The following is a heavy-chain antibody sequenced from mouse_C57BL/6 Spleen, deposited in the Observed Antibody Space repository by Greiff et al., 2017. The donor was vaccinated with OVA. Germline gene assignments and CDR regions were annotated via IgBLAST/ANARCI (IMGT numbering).Heavy chain of an antibody. V-gene: IGHV1-69*01. CDR3: ARSPTVVAMRYFDV. CDR1: GYTFTSYW. J-gene: IGHJ1*03. CDR2: IDPSDSYT. Sequence: QVQLQQPGAELVMPGASVKLSCKASGYTFTSYWMHWVKQRPGQGLEWIGEIDPSDSYTNYNRKFKGKSTLTVDKSSSTAYMQLSSLTSEDSAVYYCARSPTVVAMRYFDVWGTGTTVTVSS. D-gene: IGHD1-1*01.